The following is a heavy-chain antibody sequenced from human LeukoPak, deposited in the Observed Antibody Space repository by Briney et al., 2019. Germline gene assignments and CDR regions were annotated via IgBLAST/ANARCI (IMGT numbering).Heavy chain of an antibody. CDR1: GYSISSGYY. CDR3: ARATTVTTEFDY. Sequence: SETLSLXCTVSGYSISSGYYWGWIRQPPGKGLEWIGSIYHSGSTYYNPSLKSRVTISVDTSKNQFSLKLSSVTAADTAVYYCARATTVTTEFDYWGQGTLVTVSS. J-gene: IGHJ4*02. D-gene: IGHD4-11*01. CDR2: IYHSGST. V-gene: IGHV4-38-2*02.